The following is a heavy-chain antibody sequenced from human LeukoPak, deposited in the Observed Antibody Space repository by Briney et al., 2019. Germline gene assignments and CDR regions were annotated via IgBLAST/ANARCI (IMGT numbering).Heavy chain of an antibody. CDR1: GGSISSYY. J-gene: IGHJ5*02. CDR3: ARVSSLAAGTVDP. V-gene: IGHV4-59*12. CDR2: IYYSGST. D-gene: IGHD6-13*01. Sequence: SETLSLTCTVSGGSISSYYWSWIRQPPGKGLEWIGYIYYSGSTNYNPSLKSRVTISVDTSKNQFSLQLNSVTPEDTAVYYCARVSSLAAGTVDPWGQGTLVTVSS.